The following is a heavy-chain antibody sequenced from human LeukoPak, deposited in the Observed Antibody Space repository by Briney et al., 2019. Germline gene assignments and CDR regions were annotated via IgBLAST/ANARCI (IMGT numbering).Heavy chain of an antibody. J-gene: IGHJ5*02. D-gene: IGHD6-19*01. CDR1: GFTFSTFA. CDR2: IFPSGGEI. V-gene: IGHV3-23*01. Sequence: GGSPRLSCAASGFTFSTFAMIWVRQPPGKGLEWVSSIFPSGGEIHYADSVRGRFTISRDNSKNTLYLQVNSLRAEDTAVYYCAKASYSSGWYTSLGWFDPWGQGTLVTVSS. CDR3: AKASYSSGWYTSLGWFDP.